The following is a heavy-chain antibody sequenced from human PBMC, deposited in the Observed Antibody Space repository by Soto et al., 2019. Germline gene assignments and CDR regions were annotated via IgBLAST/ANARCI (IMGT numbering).Heavy chain of an antibody. CDR3: ATVDSSSSQMYYFDY. CDR1: GYTLTELS. CDR2: FDPEDGET. D-gene: IGHD6-13*01. Sequence: GASVKVSCKVSGYTLTELSMHWVRQAPGKGLEWMGGFDPEDGETIYAQKFQGRVTMTEDTSTDTAYMELSSLRSEDTAVYYCATVDSSSSQMYYFDYWGQGTLVTVSS. V-gene: IGHV1-24*01. J-gene: IGHJ4*02.